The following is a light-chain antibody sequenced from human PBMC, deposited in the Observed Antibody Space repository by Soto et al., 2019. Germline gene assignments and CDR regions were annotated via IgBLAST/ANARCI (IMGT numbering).Light chain of an antibody. CDR3: CSFAGRYTLG. CDR1: TRDVGNYNY. J-gene: IGLJ3*02. V-gene: IGLV2-11*01. CDR2: DVN. Sequence: QSALTQPPSVSGSPGQSVTISCTGTTRDVGNYNYVSWYQQHPGKAPKVIIYDVNKRPSGVPDRFSGSKSGNTASLTISGLHADDEADYFCCSFAGRYTLGFGGGTQLTVL.